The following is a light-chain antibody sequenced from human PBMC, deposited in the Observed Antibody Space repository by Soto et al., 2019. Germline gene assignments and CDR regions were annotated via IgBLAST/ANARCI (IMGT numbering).Light chain of an antibody. CDR1: QSVSSY. V-gene: IGKV3-11*01. J-gene: IGKJ4*01. CDR3: QQRGSWPWGLT. CDR2: DAS. Sequence: EIVLTQSPATLSLSPGERATLSCRASQSVSSYLAWYQQKPGQAPRLLIYDASNGATGIPARFSGSGSGTDFTLTISSLEPEDFAVYFCQQRGSWPWGLTFGGGTKVEIK.